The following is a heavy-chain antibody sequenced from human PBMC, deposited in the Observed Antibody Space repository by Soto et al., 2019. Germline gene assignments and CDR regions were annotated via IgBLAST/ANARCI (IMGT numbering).Heavy chain of an antibody. CDR2: IYYSGST. CDR1: GGSISSYY. D-gene: IGHD2-21*01. V-gene: IGHV4-59*08. J-gene: IGHJ5*02. Sequence: SETLSLTCTVSGGSISSYYWSWIRQPPGKGLEWIGYIYYSGSTNYNPSLKSRVTISVDTSKNQFSLKLSSVTAADTAVYYCARAAGVKGAIFDPWGQGTLVTVPQ. CDR3: ARAAGVKGAIFDP.